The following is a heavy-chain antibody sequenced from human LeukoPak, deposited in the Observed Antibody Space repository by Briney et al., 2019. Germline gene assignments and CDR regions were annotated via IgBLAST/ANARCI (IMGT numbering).Heavy chain of an antibody. D-gene: IGHD3-22*01. Sequence: SQTLSLTCTVSGGSISSGYYWSWIRQPPGKGLEWIGYIYYSGSTYYNPSLKSRVTISVDTSKNQFSLKLSSVTAADTAVYYCARQYDSSGYYLPFDYWGQGTLVTVSS. J-gene: IGHJ4*02. V-gene: IGHV4-30-4*01. CDR3: ARQYDSSGYYLPFDY. CDR1: GGSISSGYY. CDR2: IYYSGST.